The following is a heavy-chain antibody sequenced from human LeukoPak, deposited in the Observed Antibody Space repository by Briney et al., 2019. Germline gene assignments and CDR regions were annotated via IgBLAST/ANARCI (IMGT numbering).Heavy chain of an antibody. Sequence: ASVKVSCKASGYTFTGYYMHWVRQAPGQGLEWMGWINPNSGGTNYAQKFQGRVTMTRDTSISTAYMELSRLRSDDTAVYYCARALFTMVRGVLIVWDQGTLVTVSS. CDR1: GYTFTGYY. V-gene: IGHV1-2*02. CDR3: ARALFTMVRGVLIV. J-gene: IGHJ4*02. CDR2: INPNSGGT. D-gene: IGHD3-10*01.